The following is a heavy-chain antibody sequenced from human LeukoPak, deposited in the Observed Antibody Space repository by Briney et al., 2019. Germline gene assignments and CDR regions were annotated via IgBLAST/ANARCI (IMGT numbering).Heavy chain of an antibody. CDR2: ISSSSSTI. CDR3: ARDGPQAAAGTKGYFQH. CDR1: GFTVSSNY. J-gene: IGHJ1*01. Sequence: PGGSLRLSCAASGFTVSSNYMSWVRQAPGKGLEWVSYISSSSSTIYYADSVKGRFTISRDNAKNSLYLQMNSLRAEDTAVYYCARDGPQAAAGTKGYFQHWGQGTLVTVSS. V-gene: IGHV3-48*04. D-gene: IGHD6-13*01.